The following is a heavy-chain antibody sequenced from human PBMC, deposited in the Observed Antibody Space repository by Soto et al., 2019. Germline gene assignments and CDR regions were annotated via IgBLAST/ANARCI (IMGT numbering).Heavy chain of an antibody. D-gene: IGHD4-17*01. Sequence: SETLSLTCAVYGGSFSGYYWSWIRQPPGKGLEWIGEINHSGSTNYNPSLKSRVTISVDTSKNQFSLKLSSVTAADTAVYYCAVGTTGGDYVRAWFDPWGQGTLVTVS. CDR3: AVGTTGGDYVRAWFDP. V-gene: IGHV4-34*01. CDR1: GGSFSGYY. J-gene: IGHJ5*02. CDR2: INHSGST.